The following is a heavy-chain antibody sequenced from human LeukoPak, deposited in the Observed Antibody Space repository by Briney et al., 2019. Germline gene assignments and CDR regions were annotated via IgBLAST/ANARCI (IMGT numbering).Heavy chain of an antibody. J-gene: IGHJ4*02. V-gene: IGHV4-38-2*02. D-gene: IGHD6-13*01. CDR2: VYHSGNT. CDR1: GYSISSGYY. Sequence: PSETLSLTCTVSGYSISSGYYWGWIRQPPGKGLEWIGSVYHSGNTYYHPSLKSRVTISVDTSKNHFSLKLSSVTAADMAVYYCARGYSASDYWGQGTLVTVSS. CDR3: ARGYSASDY.